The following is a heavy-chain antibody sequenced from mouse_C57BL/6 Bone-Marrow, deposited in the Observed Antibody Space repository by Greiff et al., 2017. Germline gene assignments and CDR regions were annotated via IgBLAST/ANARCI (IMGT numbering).Heavy chain of an antibody. J-gene: IGHJ3*01. CDR3: ARDYGSSLGFAY. V-gene: IGHV1-55*01. D-gene: IGHD1-1*01. CDR1: GYTFTSYW. CDR2: LYPGSVST. Sequence: QVQLQQPGAALVKPGASVQMSCKASGYTFTSYWLTWVQQSPGQGLEWIGDLYPGSVSTNYNEKFKSKATLTVDTSSSTAYMQLSSLTSEDSSVYYCARDYGSSLGFAYWGQGPLVTVSA.